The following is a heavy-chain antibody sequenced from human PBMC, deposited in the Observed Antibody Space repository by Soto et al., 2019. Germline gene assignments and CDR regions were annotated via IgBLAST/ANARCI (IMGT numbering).Heavy chain of an antibody. CDR3: ARAYYYGSGSYYTPVPFDY. J-gene: IGHJ4*02. Sequence: PSETLSLTCAFYCGSFFGYYWSWIRQPPGKGLEWIGEINHSGSTNYNPSLKSRVTISVDTSKNQFSLKLSSVTAADTAAYYCARAYYYGSGSYYTPVPFDYWGQGTLVTVSS. D-gene: IGHD3-10*01. CDR2: INHSGST. CDR1: CGSFFGYY. V-gene: IGHV4-34*01.